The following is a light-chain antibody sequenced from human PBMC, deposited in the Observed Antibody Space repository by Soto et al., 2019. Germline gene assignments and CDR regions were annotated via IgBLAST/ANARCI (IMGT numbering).Light chain of an antibody. CDR3: QQYNNWPS. Sequence: EIVLTQSPGTLSLSPGERATLSCRASQSVSSSHLAWYQQKPGQAPRLLIYGASTRATGIPARFSGSGSGTEFTLTISSLQSEDFAVYYCQQYNNWPSFGPGTKVDIK. CDR2: GAS. CDR1: QSVSSSH. V-gene: IGKV3-15*01. J-gene: IGKJ3*01.